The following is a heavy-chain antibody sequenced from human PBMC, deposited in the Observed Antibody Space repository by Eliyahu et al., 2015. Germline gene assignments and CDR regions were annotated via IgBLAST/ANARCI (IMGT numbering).Heavy chain of an antibody. CDR2: FVYCANN. CDR1: GSSVSSDLYY. V-gene: IGHV4-61*01. D-gene: IGHD3-10*01. CDR3: ARVLGSWYYFDP. Sequence: QAHLQESGPGLVKPSETLSLTCTVSGSSVSSDLYYWSWIRQSPGKGPEWIVDFVYCANNTSNPSLKSRVTISMDTSRNQFSLKLTSVTAADTAVYYCARVLGSWYYFDPWGQGTQVTVSS. J-gene: IGHJ4*02.